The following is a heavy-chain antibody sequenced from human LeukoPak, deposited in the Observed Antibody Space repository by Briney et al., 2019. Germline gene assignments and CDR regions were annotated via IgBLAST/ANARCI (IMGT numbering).Heavy chain of an antibody. CDR2: ITGEGGGT. CDR1: GFTFRDYA. V-gene: IGHV3-23*01. CDR3: VKGSSGSRPYYFHY. J-gene: IGHJ4*02. D-gene: IGHD3-10*01. Sequence: PGGSPRLSCAASGFTFRDYAMSWVRQAPGKGLEWLSAITGEGGGTWYADSVKGRFTISRDNSRNTLYLQMSSLRGEDTAFFFCVKGSSGSRPYYFHYWGQGSLVTVSS.